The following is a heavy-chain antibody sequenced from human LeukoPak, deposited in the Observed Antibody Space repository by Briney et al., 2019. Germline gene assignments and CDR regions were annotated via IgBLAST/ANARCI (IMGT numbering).Heavy chain of an antibody. CDR1: GFTFSSYS. D-gene: IGHD1-7*01. Sequence: GGSLRLSCAASGFTFSSYSMNWVRQAPGKGLEWVSSISSSSSYIYYADSVKGRFTISRDNAKNSLYLQMNSLRAEDTAVHYCAGVALTGTTSPFDYWGQGTLVTVSS. CDR2: ISSSSSYI. J-gene: IGHJ4*02. CDR3: AGVALTGTTSPFDY. V-gene: IGHV3-21*01.